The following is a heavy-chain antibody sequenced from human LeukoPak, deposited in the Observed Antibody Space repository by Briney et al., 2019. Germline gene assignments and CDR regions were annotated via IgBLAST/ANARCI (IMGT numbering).Heavy chain of an antibody. CDR1: GFTFSSYS. V-gene: IGHV3-21*01. D-gene: IGHD2-15*01. J-gene: IGHJ3*02. CDR3: ARDPRYCSGGSCYSGGEFDI. CDR2: ISSSSSYI. Sequence: PGGSLRLSCAASGFTFSSYSVNWVRQAPGKGLEWVSSISSSSSYIYYADSVKGRFTISRDNAKNSLYLQMNSLRAEDTAVYYCARDPRYCSGGSCYSGGEFDIWGQGTMVTVSS.